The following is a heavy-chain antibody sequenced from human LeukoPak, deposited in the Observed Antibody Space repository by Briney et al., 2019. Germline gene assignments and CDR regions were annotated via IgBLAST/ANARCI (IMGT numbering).Heavy chain of an antibody. D-gene: IGHD5-12*01. V-gene: IGHV4-59*08. CDR2: IYYSGST. Sequence: SETLSLTCTVSGGSISSYCWSWIRQPPGKGLEWIGYIYYSGSTNDNPSLKSRVTISVDTSKNQFSLKLSSVTAADTAVYYCASLLRDGYNYFDYWGQGTLVTVSS. J-gene: IGHJ4*02. CDR3: ASLLRDGYNYFDY. CDR1: GGSISSYC.